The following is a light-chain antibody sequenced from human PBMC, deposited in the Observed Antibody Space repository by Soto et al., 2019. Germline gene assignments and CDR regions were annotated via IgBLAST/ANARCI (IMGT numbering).Light chain of an antibody. CDR2: GAF. CDR3: QQYAESPIT. J-gene: IGKJ5*01. CDR1: QSIRSNY. V-gene: IGKV3-20*01. Sequence: IVLTQSPGTLSLSPGERATLSCRASQSIRSNYLAWYQQKPGQAPRFLIYGAFSRATGIPDRFSGSGSGTDFTLTISRLEPEDIAVFYCQQYAESPITFGQGTRLEIK.